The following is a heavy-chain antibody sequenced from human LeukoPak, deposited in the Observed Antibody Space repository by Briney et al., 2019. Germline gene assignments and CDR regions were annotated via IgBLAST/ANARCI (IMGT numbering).Heavy chain of an antibody. CDR2: INPNSGAT. J-gene: IGHJ4*02. CDR3: ARADGDAYSSGWFYY. D-gene: IGHD6-19*01. V-gene: IGHV1-2*02. Sequence: ASVKVSCKASGYTFTGYYMHWLRQAPGQALEWMGWINPNSGATNYAQKFQGRVTMTRDTSINTAYMELSRLRSDDTAVYYCARADGDAYSSGWFYYWGQGTLVTVSS. CDR1: GYTFTGYY.